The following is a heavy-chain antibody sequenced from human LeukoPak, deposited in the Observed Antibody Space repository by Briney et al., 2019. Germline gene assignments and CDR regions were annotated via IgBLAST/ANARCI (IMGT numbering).Heavy chain of an antibody. CDR1: GYSISSGYY. V-gene: IGHV4-38-2*02. CDR2: IYHSGTT. Sequence: PSETLSLICSVSGYSISSGYYWGWIRQPPSGRGLEWIASIYHSGTTYYNPSLKSRLTISVDTSKNQFSLRLSSVTAADTAVYYCARASHDYGDYSHFDYWGQGTLVTVSS. J-gene: IGHJ4*02. CDR3: ARASHDYGDYSHFDY. D-gene: IGHD4-17*01.